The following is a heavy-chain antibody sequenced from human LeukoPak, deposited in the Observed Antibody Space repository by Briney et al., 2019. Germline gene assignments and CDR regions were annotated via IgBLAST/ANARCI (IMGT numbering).Heavy chain of an antibody. CDR2: IKADGSEA. CDR3: ASQSYARFDP. D-gene: IGHD3-16*01. V-gene: IGHV3-7*01. CDR1: GFTFSSHW. J-gene: IGHJ5*02. Sequence: GGSLRLSCAASGFTFSSHWMSWVRQAPGKGLEWVGNIKADGSEAYHVDSVKGRFTISRDNARNSLFLQMNSLRVENTAVYYCASQSYARFDPWGQGTLVTVSS.